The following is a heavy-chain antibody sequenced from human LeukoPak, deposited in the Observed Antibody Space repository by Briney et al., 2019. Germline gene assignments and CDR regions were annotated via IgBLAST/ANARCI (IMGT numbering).Heavy chain of an antibody. Sequence: GGSLRLSCAASGFNFDDYVMSWVRQAPGKGLEWVSTISRSGAATYYANSVKGRFTISRDNAKNSLYLQMNSLRAEDTAVYYCARDRNVLRFLEWLYYFDYWGQGTLVTVSS. CDR1: GFNFDDYV. V-gene: IGHV3-20*04. CDR2: ISRSGAAT. D-gene: IGHD3-3*01. CDR3: ARDRNVLRFLEWLYYFDY. J-gene: IGHJ4*02.